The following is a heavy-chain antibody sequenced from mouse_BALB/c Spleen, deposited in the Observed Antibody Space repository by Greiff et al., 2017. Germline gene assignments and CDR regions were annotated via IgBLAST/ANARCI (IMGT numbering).Heavy chain of an antibody. D-gene: IGHD2-14*01. J-gene: IGHJ3*01. CDR2: ISPGNGDI. V-gene: IGHV1S53*02. CDR3: TGAYYRYDGWFAY. CDR1: GYTFTDHA. Sequence: QVQLQQSDAELVKPGASVKISCKASGYTFTDHAIHWVKQKPEQGLEWIGYISPGNGDIKYNEKFKGKATLTADKSSSTAYMQLNSLTSEDSAVYVCTGAYYRYDGWFAYWGQGTLVTVSA.